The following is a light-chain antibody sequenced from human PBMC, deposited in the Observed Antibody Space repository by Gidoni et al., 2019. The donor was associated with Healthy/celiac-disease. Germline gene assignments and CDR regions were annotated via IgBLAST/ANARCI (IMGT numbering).Light chain of an antibody. Sequence: DSVMTQSPLSLPVTPGEPASISCRSSQSLLHSNGYNYLDWYLQKPGQSPQLLIYLGSNRASGVPDRFSGSGSGTDFTLKISRVEAEDVGVYYCMPRTFGQXTKVEIK. V-gene: IGKV2-28*01. CDR2: LGS. CDR3: MPRT. CDR1: QSLLHSNGYNY. J-gene: IGKJ1*01.